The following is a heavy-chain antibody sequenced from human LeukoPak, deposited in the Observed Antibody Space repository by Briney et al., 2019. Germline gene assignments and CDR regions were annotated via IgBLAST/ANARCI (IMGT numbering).Heavy chain of an antibody. Sequence: SETLSLTCTVSGGSISSYYWSWIRQPPGKGLEWIGYIYYSGSTNYNPSLKSRVTISVDKSKNQFSLKLSSVTAADTAVYYCARRPSGTGSYYYYYMDVWGKGTTVTVSS. CDR1: GGSISSYY. CDR2: IYYSGST. CDR3: ARRPSGTGSYYYYYMDV. J-gene: IGHJ6*03. V-gene: IGHV4-59*12. D-gene: IGHD3-10*01.